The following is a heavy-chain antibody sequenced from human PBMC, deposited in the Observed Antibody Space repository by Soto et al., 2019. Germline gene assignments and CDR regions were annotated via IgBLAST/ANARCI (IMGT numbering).Heavy chain of an antibody. Sequence: ASVKVSCKASGYSFTAFSLHWVRQAPGQGLEWMGWINPNGGGTNYAQKFQGWVTMTRDTSISTAYMELSRLRSDDTAVYYCARANCSSTSCYPYYFDYWGQGTLVTVSS. CDR3: ARANCSSTSCYPYYFDY. V-gene: IGHV1-2*04. CDR2: INPNGGGT. D-gene: IGHD2-2*01. CDR1: GYSFTAFS. J-gene: IGHJ4*02.